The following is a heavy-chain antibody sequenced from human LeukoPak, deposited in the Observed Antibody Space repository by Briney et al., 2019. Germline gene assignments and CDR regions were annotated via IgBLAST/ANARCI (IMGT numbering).Heavy chain of an antibody. CDR1: GYTFTGYY. CDR2: INPNSGGT. J-gene: IGHJ4*02. V-gene: IGHV1-2*02. CDR3: ARVVDGSSGWYGLDY. Sequence: ASVKVSCKASGYTFTGYYIHWVRQAPGQGLEWMGWINPNSGGTNYAQKFQGRVTMTRDTSISTAYMELSRLRSDDTAVYYCARVVDGSSGWYGLDYWGQGTLVTVSS. D-gene: IGHD6-19*01.